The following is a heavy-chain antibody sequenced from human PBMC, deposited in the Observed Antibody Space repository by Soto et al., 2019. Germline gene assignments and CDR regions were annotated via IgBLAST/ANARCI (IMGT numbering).Heavy chain of an antibody. CDR3: ARGRVVVPAAVMFNCLDP. J-gene: IGHJ5*02. D-gene: IGHD2-2*01. CDR1: GGSISSGGYY. Sequence: SETLSLTGTVSGGSISSGGYYWSWIRQPPGKGLEWIGYIFHGGSTYYNPSLRSRVTISVDRSRTQFSLKMSSVTAADTAVYYCARGRVVVPAAVMFNCLDPWGQGALVTVSS. V-gene: IGHV4-30-2*01. CDR2: IFHGGST.